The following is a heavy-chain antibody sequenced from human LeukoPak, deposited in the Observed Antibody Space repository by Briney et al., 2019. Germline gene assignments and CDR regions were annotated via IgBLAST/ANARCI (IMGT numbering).Heavy chain of an antibody. J-gene: IGHJ6*03. CDR2: INWNGGST. V-gene: IGHV3-20*04. CDR3: ARGYYNYVISSYYYMDV. CDR1: GFTFDDYG. Sequence: GGSLRLSCAASGFTFDDYGMSWVRQAPGKGLEWVSGINWNGGSTGYADSVKGRFTISRDNAKNSLYLQMNSLRAEDTALYYCARGYYNYVISSYYYMDVWGKGTTVTVSS. D-gene: IGHD5-24*01.